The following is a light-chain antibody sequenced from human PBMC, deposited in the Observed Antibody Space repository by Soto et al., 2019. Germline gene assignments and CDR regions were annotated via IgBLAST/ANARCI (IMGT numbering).Light chain of an antibody. J-gene: IGKJ1*01. CDR3: MQAIQAPRT. CDR1: QSLLHSNGNIY. Sequence: DIVLTQSPLSLPVTPGEPASISCRSSQSLLHSNGNIYLDWCLQKPGQSPQLLIYLGSIRASGVPDSFSGSGSGTDFTLKITRVEAEDVGVYYCMQAIQAPRTFGLGTKVDIK. CDR2: LGS. V-gene: IGKV2-28*01.